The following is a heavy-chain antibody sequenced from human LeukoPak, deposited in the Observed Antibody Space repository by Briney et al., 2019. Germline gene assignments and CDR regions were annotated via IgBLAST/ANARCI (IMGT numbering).Heavy chain of an antibody. D-gene: IGHD2-15*01. Sequence: PSETLSLTCTVSGGSISSYYWSWIRQPPGKGLEWIGYIYYSGSTNYNPSLKSRVTISVDTSKNQFSLKLTSVTAADTAVYYCARISCSGGSCYWSRGYFDYWGQGTLVTVSS. V-gene: IGHV4-59*08. J-gene: IGHJ4*02. CDR3: ARISCSGGSCYWSRGYFDY. CDR2: IYYSGST. CDR1: GGSISSYY.